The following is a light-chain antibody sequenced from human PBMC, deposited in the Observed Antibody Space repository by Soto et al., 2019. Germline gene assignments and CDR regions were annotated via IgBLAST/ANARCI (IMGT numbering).Light chain of an antibody. J-gene: IGKJ5*01. CDR3: QQRSNGPIT. V-gene: IGKV3-11*01. Sequence: EIVLTQSPATLSLSPGERATLSCRASQTVYSYLIWYQQKPGQAHRLLISDASTRATGIPARFSGSGSGTDFTLTISSLEPEDFAVYYCQQRSNGPITFGQGTRLEIK. CDR1: QTVYSY. CDR2: DAS.